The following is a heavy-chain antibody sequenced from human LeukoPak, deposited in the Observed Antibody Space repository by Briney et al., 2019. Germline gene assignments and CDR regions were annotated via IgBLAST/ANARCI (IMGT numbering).Heavy chain of an antibody. CDR3: AREPGGVVGGAFDI. J-gene: IGHJ3*02. CDR2: IRYDGSNK. Sequence: PGGSLRLSCAASGFTFSSYGMHWVRQAPGKGLEWVALIRYDGSNKYYADSVKGRFTISRDNSKNTLYLQMNSLRAEDTAVYYCAREPGGVVGGAFDIWGQGTMVTVSS. D-gene: IGHD1-26*01. V-gene: IGHV3-30*02. CDR1: GFTFSSYG.